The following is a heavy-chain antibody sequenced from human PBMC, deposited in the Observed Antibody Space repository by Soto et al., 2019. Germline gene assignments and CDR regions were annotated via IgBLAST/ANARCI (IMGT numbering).Heavy chain of an antibody. Sequence: SEPLSITSAVSGVSISSGNWWTWVRQSPQRGLEYIGEIFHDGTANYYPSFERRVAISVDTSKNQFSLKLTSVTAADTAIYFCATSVYDTRIKYMYFDFWGQGTLVTVSS. CDR3: ATSVYDTRIKYMYFDF. J-gene: IGHJ4*02. D-gene: IGHD3-10*01. CDR1: GVSISSGNW. CDR2: IFHDGTA. V-gene: IGHV4-4*02.